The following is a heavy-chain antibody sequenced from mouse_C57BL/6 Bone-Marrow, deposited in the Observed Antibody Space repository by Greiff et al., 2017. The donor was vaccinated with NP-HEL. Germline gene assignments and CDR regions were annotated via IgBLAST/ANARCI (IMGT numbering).Heavy chain of an antibody. CDR1: GYTFTDYY. D-gene: IGHD2-4*01. CDR3: ARENYDYDGCYFDY. V-gene: IGHV1-76*01. J-gene: IGHJ2*01. Sequence: QVQLQQSGAELVRPGASVKLSCKASGYTFTDYYINWVKQRPGQGLEWIARIYPGSGNTYYNEKFKGKATLTAEKSSSTAYMQLSSLTSEDSAVSFYARENYDYDGCYFDYWGQGTTLTVSS. CDR2: IYPGSGNT.